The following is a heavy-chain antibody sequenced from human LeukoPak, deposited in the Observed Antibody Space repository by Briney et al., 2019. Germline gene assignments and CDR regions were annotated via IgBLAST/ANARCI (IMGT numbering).Heavy chain of an antibody. Sequence: KSLETLSLTCAVYGGSFSGYYWSWIRQPPGKGLEWIGEINHSGSTNYNPSLKSRITISVDTSKNQFSLKLSSVTAADAAVYYRARARRFLEWLSIGNWFDPWGQGTLVTVSS. D-gene: IGHD3-3*01. CDR3: ARARRFLEWLSIGNWFDP. J-gene: IGHJ5*02. V-gene: IGHV4-34*01. CDR1: GGSFSGYY. CDR2: INHSGST.